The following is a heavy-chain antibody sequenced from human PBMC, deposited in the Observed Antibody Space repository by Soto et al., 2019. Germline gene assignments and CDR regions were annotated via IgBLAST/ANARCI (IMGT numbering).Heavy chain of an antibody. Sequence: GASVKVSCKASGYTFTSYGISWVRQAPGQGLEWMGWISAYNGNTNYAQKLQGRVTMTTDTSTSTAYMELRSLRSDDTAVYYCARDMEGYSHGYYYYYYGMDVWGQGTTVTVSS. CDR2: ISAYNGNT. CDR1: GYTFTSYG. J-gene: IGHJ6*02. CDR3: ARDMEGYSHGYYYYYYGMDV. D-gene: IGHD5-18*01. V-gene: IGHV1-18*01.